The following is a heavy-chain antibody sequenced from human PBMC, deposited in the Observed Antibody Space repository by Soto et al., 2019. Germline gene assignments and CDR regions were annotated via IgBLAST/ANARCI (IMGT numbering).Heavy chain of an antibody. V-gene: IGHV3-48*04. CDR1: GFTFSSYG. CDR2: ITSSGSTT. CDR3: ARERYSYGPYYFDY. Sequence: GGSLRLSCAASGFTFSSYGMHWVRQAPGKGLEWVSSITSSGSTTYYTDSVKGRFTISRDNTKNSLYLQMNSLRAEDTAVYYCARERYSYGPYYFDYWGQGTLVTVSS. J-gene: IGHJ4*02. D-gene: IGHD5-18*01.